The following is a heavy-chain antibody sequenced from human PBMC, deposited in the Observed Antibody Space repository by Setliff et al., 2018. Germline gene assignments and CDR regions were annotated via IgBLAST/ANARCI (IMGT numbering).Heavy chain of an antibody. V-gene: IGHV1-69*05. D-gene: IGHD1-7*01. J-gene: IGHJ3*02. CDR3: ARDLNSQDAFDI. CDR2: VIPIFGTA. Sequence: SVKVSCKASGGTFSSYAISWVRQAPGQGLEWMGGVIPIFGTANYAQKFQGRVTITTDESTSTAYMELSSLRSEDTAVYYCARDLNSQDAFDIWGQGTMVTVSS. CDR1: GGTFSSYA.